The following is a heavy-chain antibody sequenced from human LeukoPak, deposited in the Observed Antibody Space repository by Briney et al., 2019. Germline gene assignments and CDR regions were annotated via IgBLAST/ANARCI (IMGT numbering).Heavy chain of an antibody. D-gene: IGHD2-8*02. V-gene: IGHV4-34*01. Sequence: SETLSLTCAVYGGSFSGYYWSWIRQPPGKGLEWIGEINHSGSTNYNPSLKSRVTISVDTSKNQFSLKLSSVTAADTAVYYCARGLSGPVGTGLYWFDPWGQGTLVTVSS. CDR1: GGSFSGYY. CDR2: INHSGST. J-gene: IGHJ5*02. CDR3: ARGLSGPVGTGLYWFDP.